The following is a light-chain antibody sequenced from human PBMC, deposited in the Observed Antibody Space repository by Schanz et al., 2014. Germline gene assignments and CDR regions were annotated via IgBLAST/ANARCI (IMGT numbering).Light chain of an antibody. CDR1: QSITSW. CDR2: DAS. CDR3: QQYHGYPWT. V-gene: IGKV1-5*01. J-gene: IGKJ1*01. Sequence: DIQMTQSPSTLSASVGDRVTITCRASQSITSWLAWYQQKPGKAPKLLIYDASNLESGVPSRFSGSGSGTEFTLHISSLQADDFGNYYCQQYHGYPWTFDQGTKVEIK.